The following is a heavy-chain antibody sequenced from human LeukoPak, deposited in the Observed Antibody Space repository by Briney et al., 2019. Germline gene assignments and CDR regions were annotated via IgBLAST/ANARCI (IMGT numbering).Heavy chain of an antibody. V-gene: IGHV5-10-1*01. Sequence: GESLKISCKGSGYSLTSYWISWVRQMPGKGLEWMGRIDPSDSYTNYSPSFQGHVTISADKSISTAYPQCSSLKASDTAMYYCARLEVVVVTPGRAASNIWSQGTMVTVSS. CDR1: GYSLTSYW. D-gene: IGHD3-22*01. CDR2: IDPSDSYT. J-gene: IGHJ3*02. CDR3: ARLEVVVVTPGRAASNI.